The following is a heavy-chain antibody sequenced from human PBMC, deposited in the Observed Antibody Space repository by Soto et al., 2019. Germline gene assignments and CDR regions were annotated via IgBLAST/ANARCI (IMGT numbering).Heavy chain of an antibody. CDR1: CAALNSGNYY. CDR3: ARLRIATNNYKWFDP. J-gene: IGHJ5*02. V-gene: IGHV4-31*03. D-gene: IGHD2-21*01. CDR2: IYVTGAV. Sequence: SDTLSLTCSVSCAALNSGNYYWSWIRQVPGKGLEWIGHIYVTGAVDYNPSLRDRITISQDTSERQFSLNLRLVTAADTAVYYCARLRIATNNYKWFDPWGQGTLVTVSS.